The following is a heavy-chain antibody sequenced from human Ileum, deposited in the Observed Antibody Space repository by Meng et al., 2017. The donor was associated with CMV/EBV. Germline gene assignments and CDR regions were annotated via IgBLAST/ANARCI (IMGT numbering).Heavy chain of an antibody. D-gene: IGHD6-13*01. V-gene: IGHV3-23*01. J-gene: IGHJ4*02. Sequence: GGSLRLSCAASGFTFTNYAMSWVRQAPGKGLEWVSGISGSGVSTNYADSVKGRFTISRDNSKNTLYLQMNSLRAEDTAVYYCAKVWYFLGIAAAGTPGDSDYWGQGTLVTVSS. CDR2: ISGSGVST. CDR1: GFTFTNYA. CDR3: AKVWYFLGIAAAGTPGDSDY.